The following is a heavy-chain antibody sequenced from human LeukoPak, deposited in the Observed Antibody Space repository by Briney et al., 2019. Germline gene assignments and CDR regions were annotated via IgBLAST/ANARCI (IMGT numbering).Heavy chain of an antibody. CDR3: ARAPGVAAAAPGSYHYMDV. D-gene: IGHD6-13*01. CDR2: IYTSGST. CDR1: GGSISSYY. V-gene: IGHV4-4*07. Sequence: SETLSLTCTVSGGSISSYYWSWIRQPAGKGLEWIGRIYTSGSTNYNPSLKSRVTMSVDTSKNQFSLKLSSVTAADTAVYYCARAPGVAAAAPGSYHYMDVWGKGTTVTVSS. J-gene: IGHJ6*03.